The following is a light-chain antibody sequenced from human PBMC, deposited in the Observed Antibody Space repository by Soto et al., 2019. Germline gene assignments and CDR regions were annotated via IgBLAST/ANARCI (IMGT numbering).Light chain of an antibody. Sequence: SYELTQPPSVSVAPGQTARFTCGGDNIGSKSVHWYQQKPGQAPVLVVYDDTGRPSGIPERFSGSNSGNTATLTISSVEAGDEADYYCQVWDSSSEVIFGGGTKVTVL. V-gene: IGLV3-21*02. J-gene: IGLJ2*01. CDR2: DDT. CDR1: NIGSKS. CDR3: QVWDSSSEVI.